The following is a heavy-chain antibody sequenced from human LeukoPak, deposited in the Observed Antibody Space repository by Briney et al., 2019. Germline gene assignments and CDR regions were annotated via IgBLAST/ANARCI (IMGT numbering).Heavy chain of an antibody. CDR1: GGSISSTSLY. J-gene: IGHJ6*03. D-gene: IGHD3-22*01. V-gene: IGHV4-39*07. CDR3: ARDRVYDSPRWNYYYYMDV. CDR2: INHSGST. Sequence: PSETLSLTCTVSGGSISSTSLYWGWIRQPPGKGLEWIGEINHSGSTNYNPSLKSRVTISVDTSKNQFSLKLSSVTAADTAVYYCARDRVYDSPRWNYYYYMDVWGKGATVTISS.